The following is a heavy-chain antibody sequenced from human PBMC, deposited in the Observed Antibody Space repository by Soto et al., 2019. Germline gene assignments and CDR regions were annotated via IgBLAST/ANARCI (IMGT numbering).Heavy chain of an antibody. Sequence: PGGSLRLSCAASGFTFSRYAMSWVRQAPGKGLEWVSVISGGGGSTNYADSVKGRFTTSRDNSKNTLYLQMNSLTAEDTAVYYCARAQYHFDNWGQGTLVTVSS. CDR2: ISGGGGST. CDR3: ARAQYHFDN. J-gene: IGHJ4*02. D-gene: IGHD2-2*01. V-gene: IGHV3-23*01. CDR1: GFTFSRYA.